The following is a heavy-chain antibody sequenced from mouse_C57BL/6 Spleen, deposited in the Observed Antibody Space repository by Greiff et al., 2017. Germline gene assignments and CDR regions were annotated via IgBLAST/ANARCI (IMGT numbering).Heavy chain of an antibody. CDR1: GYTFTSYW. J-gene: IGHJ4*01. CDR2: IHPNSGST. V-gene: IGHV1-64*01. D-gene: IGHD1-1*01. Sequence: VQLQQPGAELVKPGASVKLSCKASGYTFTSYWMHWVKQRPGQGLEWIGMIHPNSGSTNYNEKFKSKATLTVDKSSSTAYMQLSSLTSEDSAVYYCARSPSTVVPMDYWGQGTSVTVSS. CDR3: ARSPSTVVPMDY.